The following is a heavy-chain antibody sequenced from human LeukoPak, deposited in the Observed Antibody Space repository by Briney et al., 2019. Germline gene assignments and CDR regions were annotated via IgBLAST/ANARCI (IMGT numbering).Heavy chain of an antibody. CDR3: ARNLDV. J-gene: IGHJ6*02. V-gene: IGHV3-48*04. Sequence: GGCLRLSCAASGFSFGSYSMNWVRQAPGKGLEWISFVGIISDTVYYADSVKGRFTISRDNAQNSLYLQMDSLRAEDTAVYYCARNLDVWGQGTTVTVSS. CDR2: VGIISDTV. CDR1: GFSFGSYS.